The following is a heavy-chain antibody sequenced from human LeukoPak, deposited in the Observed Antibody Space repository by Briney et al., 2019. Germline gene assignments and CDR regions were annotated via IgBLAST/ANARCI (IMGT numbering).Heavy chain of an antibody. V-gene: IGHV4-39*01. D-gene: IGHD6-19*01. J-gene: IGHJ4*02. CDR1: GASISSGNYY. Sequence: PSETLSLTCTVSGASISSGNYYWGWIRQPPGKGLERIVTTYYSGYTYYNPSLKSRLTISADTSKNQFSLTLSSVTAADTAVFYCAGTIAVAGMSFPYFDYWGQGTLVTVSS. CDR3: AGTIAVAGMSFPYFDY. CDR2: TYYSGYT.